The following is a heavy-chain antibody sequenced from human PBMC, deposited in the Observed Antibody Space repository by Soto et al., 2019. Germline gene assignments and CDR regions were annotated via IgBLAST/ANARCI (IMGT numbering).Heavy chain of an antibody. J-gene: IGHJ5*02. D-gene: IGHD2-15*01. Sequence: QVQLQQWGAGLLKPSETLSLTCAVYGGSFSGYYWSWIRQPPGKGLEWIGEINHSGSTNYNPSLKSRVTLSVDTSKNHCSLKLSSVTAANTAVYYCSRGRIIVVVVAATPSPRAHNWFDPSGQGTLVNVSS. V-gene: IGHV4-34*01. CDR3: SRGRIIVVVVAATPSPRAHNWFDP. CDR1: GGSFSGYY. CDR2: INHSGST.